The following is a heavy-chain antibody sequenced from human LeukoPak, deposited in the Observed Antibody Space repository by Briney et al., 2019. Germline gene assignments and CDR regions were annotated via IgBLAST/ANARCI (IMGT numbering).Heavy chain of an antibody. J-gene: IGHJ4*02. CDR1: GFTFSSYA. V-gene: IGHV3-23*01. Sequence: PGGSLRLFCAASGFTFSSYAMSWVRQAPGKGLEWVSAISGSGGSTYYADSVKGRFTISRDNSKNTLYLQMNSLRAEDTAVYYCARGGPYYGSGSSYYFDYWGQGTLVTVSS. CDR3: ARGGPYYGSGSSYYFDY. D-gene: IGHD3-10*01. CDR2: ISGSGGST.